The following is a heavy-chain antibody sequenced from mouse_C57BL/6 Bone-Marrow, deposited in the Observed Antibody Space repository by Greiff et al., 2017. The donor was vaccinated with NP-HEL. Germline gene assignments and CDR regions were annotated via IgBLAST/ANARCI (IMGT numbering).Heavy chain of an antibody. D-gene: IGHD2-1*01. CDR2: IYPGGGYT. CDR3: ARKGGGNFYYYAMDY. J-gene: IGHJ4*01. V-gene: IGHV1-63*01. CDR1: GYTFTNYW. Sequence: LVESGAELVRPGTSVKMSCKASGYTFTNYWIGWAKQRPGHGLEWIGDIYPGGGYTNYNEKFKGKATLTADKSSSTAYMQFSSLTSEDSAIYYCARKGGGNFYYYAMDYWGQGTSVTVSS.